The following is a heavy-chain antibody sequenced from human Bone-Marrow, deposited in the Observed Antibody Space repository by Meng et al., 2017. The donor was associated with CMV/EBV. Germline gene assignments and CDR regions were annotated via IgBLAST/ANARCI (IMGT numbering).Heavy chain of an antibody. J-gene: IGHJ4*02. V-gene: IGHV1-58*01. CDR2: IVVGSGNT. D-gene: IGHD1-14*01. CDR3: ARGGYSNGNHPDY. CDR1: GFTFTSSA. Sequence: SVKVSCKASGFTFTSSAVQWVRQARGQRLEWIGWIVVGSGNTNYAQKFQERVTITRDMSTSTAYMELSSLRSEDTAVYYCARGGYSNGNHPDYWGQGTLVTVSS.